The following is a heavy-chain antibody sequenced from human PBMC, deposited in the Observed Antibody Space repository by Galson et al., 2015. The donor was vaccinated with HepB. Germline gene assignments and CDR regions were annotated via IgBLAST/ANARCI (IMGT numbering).Heavy chain of an antibody. CDR2: INTNTGNP. Sequence: SVKVSCKASGYTFTNYAMNWVRQAPGQGLEWMGWINTNTGNPTYAQGFTGRFVFSLDTSVSTAYLQISSLEAEDSAVYYCARGRDCSSDNCYSDYWGQGTLVTVAS. D-gene: IGHD2-2*01. CDR1: GYTFTNYA. J-gene: IGHJ4*02. V-gene: IGHV7-4-1*02. CDR3: ARGRDCSSDNCYSDY.